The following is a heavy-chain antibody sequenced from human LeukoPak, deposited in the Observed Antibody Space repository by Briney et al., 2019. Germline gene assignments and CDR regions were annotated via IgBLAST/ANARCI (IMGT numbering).Heavy chain of an antibody. CDR3: ARDPYSGAYGDTYYYYMDV. CDR2: ITTSSSYT. CDR1: GFSFSSYN. V-gene: IGHV3-21*01. Sequence: GGSLRLSCEASGFSFSSYNMDWVRQTPGKGLEWISSITTSSSYTFYADSVKGRFTISRDNARNSLYLQMNSLTAEDTAVYYCARDPYSGAYGDTYYYYMDVWGKGTTVTVSS. D-gene: IGHD1-26*01. J-gene: IGHJ6*03.